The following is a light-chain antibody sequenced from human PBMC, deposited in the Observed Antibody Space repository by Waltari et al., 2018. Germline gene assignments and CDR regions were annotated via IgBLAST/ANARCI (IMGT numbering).Light chain of an antibody. CDR1: SSNPGSNT. V-gene: IGLV1-44*01. J-gene: IGLJ1*01. Sequence: QSVLTQPPSASATPGQGVTIPCSGPSSNPGSNTVHWFQQLPGTAPKLLIYNTKQRPSGVPARFSGSKSGTSASLAISGIQSEDDADYYCASWDGILDVYVFGTGTTVTVL. CDR3: ASWDGILDVYV. CDR2: NTK.